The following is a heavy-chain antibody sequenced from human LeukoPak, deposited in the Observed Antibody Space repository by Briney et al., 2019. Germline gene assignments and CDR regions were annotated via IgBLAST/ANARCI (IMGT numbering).Heavy chain of an antibody. V-gene: IGHV1-18*01. CDR1: GYTFTSYG. D-gene: IGHD2-2*02. Sequence: GASVKVSCKASGYTFTSYGFSWVRQVPGQGLEWMGWISAHSGNTNYAQHLQGRLTMTTDTSTSTAYMELKSLRSDDTAVYYCARDWWYCSSTSCYTLFDYWGQGTLVTVSS. J-gene: IGHJ4*02. CDR3: ARDWWYCSSTSCYTLFDY. CDR2: ISAHSGNT.